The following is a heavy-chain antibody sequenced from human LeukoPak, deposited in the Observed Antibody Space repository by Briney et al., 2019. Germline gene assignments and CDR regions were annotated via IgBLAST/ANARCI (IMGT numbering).Heavy chain of an antibody. CDR2: IKPDGSEK. Sequence: GGSLRLSCAASGFTFSGYSMSWVRQAPGKGLEWVANIKPDGSEKYYVNSLKGRFIISRDNGKNSLYLQMNSLRAEDTAVYYCARPFSVHFDWDFWGQGTMVTVSS. CDR3: ARPFSVHFDWDF. CDR1: GFTFSGYS. J-gene: IGHJ4*02. V-gene: IGHV3-7*01. D-gene: IGHD3-9*01.